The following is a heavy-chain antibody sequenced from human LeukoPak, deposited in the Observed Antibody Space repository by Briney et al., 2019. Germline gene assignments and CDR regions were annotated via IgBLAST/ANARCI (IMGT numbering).Heavy chain of an antibody. V-gene: IGHV1-2*02. Sequence: GASVKVSCKASGYTFTGYYMHWVRQAPGQGLEWMGWINPNSGGTNYAQKFQGRVTMTRDTSISTAYMELSRLRSDDTAVYYCARDIWPTYYYDSSGWVDYDYWDQGTLVTVSS. J-gene: IGHJ4*02. CDR2: INPNSGGT. CDR1: GYTFTGYY. CDR3: ARDIWPTYYYDSSGWVDYDY. D-gene: IGHD3-22*01.